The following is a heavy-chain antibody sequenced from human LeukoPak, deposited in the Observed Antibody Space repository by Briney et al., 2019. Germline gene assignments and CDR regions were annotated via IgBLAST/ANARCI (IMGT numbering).Heavy chain of an antibody. J-gene: IGHJ4*02. D-gene: IGHD3-10*01. CDR1: GYNFNSQW. CDR3: ATLGDGSIDY. V-gene: IGHV5-51*01. CDR2: IYPGDSDT. Sequence: GESLKISCKGSGYNFNSQWIGWVRQMPGRGLEWMGIIYPGDSDTRYNPSFEGQVTISADRSTTTAYLQWSRLKASDSAIFYCATLGDGSIDYWGQGTLVTVSS.